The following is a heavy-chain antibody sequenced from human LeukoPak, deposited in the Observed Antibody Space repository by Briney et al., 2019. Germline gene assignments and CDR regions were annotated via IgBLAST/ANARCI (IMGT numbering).Heavy chain of an antibody. D-gene: IGHD3-10*01. J-gene: IGHJ4*02. CDR3: ATVGFGELLPYYFDY. V-gene: IGHV1-69*10. Sequence: SVKVSCKASGGTFSSYAISWVRQAPGQGLEWMGGIIPILGIANYAQKFQGRVTITADKSTSTAYMELSGLRSEDTAVYYCATVGFGELLPYYFDYWGQGTLVTVSS. CDR2: IIPILGIA. CDR1: GGTFSSYA.